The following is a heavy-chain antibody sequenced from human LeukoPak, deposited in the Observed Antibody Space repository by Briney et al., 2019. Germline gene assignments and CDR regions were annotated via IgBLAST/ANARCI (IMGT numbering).Heavy chain of an antibody. Sequence: GASLKISSKGSGYSFTSYWIGWVRRMPGKGVEWMGIIYPGDSDTRYSPSFQGQVTISADKSISTAELQWSSLKASDTAMYYCAATDCSSTSCRDAFDIWGQGTMVTVSS. V-gene: IGHV5-51*01. J-gene: IGHJ3*02. CDR3: AATDCSSTSCRDAFDI. CDR1: GYSFTSYW. CDR2: IYPGDSDT. D-gene: IGHD2-2*01.